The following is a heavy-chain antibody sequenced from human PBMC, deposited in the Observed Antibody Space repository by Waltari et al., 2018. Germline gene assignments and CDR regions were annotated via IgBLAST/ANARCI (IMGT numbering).Heavy chain of an antibody. D-gene: IGHD3-3*01. J-gene: IGHJ4*02. CDR2: IYHSGST. CDR3: ATYYDFWSGYEN. Sequence: QVQLQESGPGLVKPSETLSLTCAVSGYSISSGYYWGGTRQPPGKGLEWIGSIYHSGSTYYNPSLKSRVTISVDTSKNQFSLKLSSVTAADTAVYYCATYYDFWSGYENWGQGTLVTVSS. V-gene: IGHV4-38-2*01. CDR1: GYSISSGYY.